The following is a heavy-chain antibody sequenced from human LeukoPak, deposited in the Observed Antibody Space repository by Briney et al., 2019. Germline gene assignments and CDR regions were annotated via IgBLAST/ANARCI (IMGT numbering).Heavy chain of an antibody. CDR3: AHTTYFYDSSGYPRSFDI. J-gene: IGHJ3*02. CDR1: GFSLSTIGMG. D-gene: IGHD3-22*01. V-gene: IGHV2-5*02. Sequence: ESGPTLVKPTQTLTLTCTFSGFSLSTIGMGVGWIRQPPGKALEWLALIYWDDDKRYSPSLKSRLTIAQDTSKNQVVLTMTNMDPVDTATYYCAHTTYFYDSSGYPRSFDIWGQGTMVTVSS. CDR2: IYWDDDK.